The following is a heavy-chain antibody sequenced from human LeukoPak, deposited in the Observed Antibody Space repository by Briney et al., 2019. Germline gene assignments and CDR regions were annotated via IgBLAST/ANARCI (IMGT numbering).Heavy chain of an antibody. J-gene: IGHJ4*02. D-gene: IGHD5-18*01. CDR3: TTEELGVRRGYSYGYFFDY. CDR2: IKSKTDGGTT. Sequence: GGSLRLSCAASGFTFSNAWMSWVRQAPGKGLEWVGRIKSKTDGGTTDYAAPVKGRFTISRDDSKNTLYLQMNSLKTEDTAVYYCTTEELGVRRGYSYGYFFDYWGQGTLVTVSS. CDR1: GFTFSNAW. V-gene: IGHV3-15*01.